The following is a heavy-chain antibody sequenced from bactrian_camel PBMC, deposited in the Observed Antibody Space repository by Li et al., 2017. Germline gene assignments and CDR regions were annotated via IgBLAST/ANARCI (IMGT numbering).Heavy chain of an antibody. CDR1: GDGIAVRD. CDR2: ISGGGSI. D-gene: IGHD3*01. Sequence: VQLVESGGGSEQAGGSLRLSCTGSGDGIAVRDMGWFRQVPGREREGVATISGGGSITYADSVKGRFTISRDDAKDTLYLQMSNLKIEDTAVYYCALGSSRQATMTARGKGTQVTVS. V-gene: IGHV3S53*01. J-gene: IGHJ4*01.